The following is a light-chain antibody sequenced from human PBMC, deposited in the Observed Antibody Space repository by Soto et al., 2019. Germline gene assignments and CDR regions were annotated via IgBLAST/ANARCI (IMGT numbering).Light chain of an antibody. V-gene: IGLV2-11*01. J-gene: IGLJ1*01. CDR2: DVS. Sequence: QSALTQPRSVSVSPGQSVTISCTGTSSDVGGYNYVSWYQQHPGKAPKLMIYDVSKRPSGVPDRFSGSKSGNTASLTISGLQAEDEADYYCCSYAGSYTDVFGTGTKATVL. CDR3: CSYAGSYTDV. CDR1: SSDVGGYNY.